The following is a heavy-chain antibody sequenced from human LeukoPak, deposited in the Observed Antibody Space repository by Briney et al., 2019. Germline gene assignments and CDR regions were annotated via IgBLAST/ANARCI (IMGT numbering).Heavy chain of an antibody. CDR3: ARDAPFVEYSSSSIYYYYMDV. CDR1: GGSISSYY. Sequence: SETLSLTCTVSGGSISSYYWSWIRQPAGKGLEWIGRIYTSGSTNYNPSLKSRVTISVDKSKSQFSLKLSSVTAADTAVYYCARDAPFVEYSSSSIYYYYMDVWGKGTTVTVSS. D-gene: IGHD6-6*01. V-gene: IGHV4-4*07. J-gene: IGHJ6*03. CDR2: IYTSGST.